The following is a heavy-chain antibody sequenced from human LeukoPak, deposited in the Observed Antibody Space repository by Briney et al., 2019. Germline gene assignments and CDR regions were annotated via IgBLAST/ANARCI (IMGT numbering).Heavy chain of an antibody. J-gene: IGHJ5*02. CDR1: GFTFSSYG. V-gene: IGHV3-30*03. D-gene: IGHD6-13*01. CDR3: ARGVAAAGSYNWFDP. CDR2: ISYDGSSK. Sequence: GGSLRLSCAASGFTFSSYGMHWVRQAPGKGLEWVAIISYDGSSKYYTDSVRGRFTISRDNSQNTLFLQMNSLRAEDTAVYYCARGVAAAGSYNWFDPWGPGTLVTVSS.